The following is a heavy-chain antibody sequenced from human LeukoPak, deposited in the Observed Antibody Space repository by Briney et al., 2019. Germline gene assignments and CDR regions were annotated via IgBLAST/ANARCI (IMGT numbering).Heavy chain of an antibody. CDR3: ARVSGVGATTQFDY. CDR2: ISAYNGNT. J-gene: IGHJ4*02. D-gene: IGHD1-26*01. Sequence: ASVKVSCKASGYTFTSYGISWVRQAPGQGLEWMGWISAYNGNTNYALKLQGRVTMTTDTSTSTAYMELRSLRSDDTAVYYCARVSGVGATTQFDYWGQGTLVTVSS. V-gene: IGHV1-18*01. CDR1: GYTFTSYG.